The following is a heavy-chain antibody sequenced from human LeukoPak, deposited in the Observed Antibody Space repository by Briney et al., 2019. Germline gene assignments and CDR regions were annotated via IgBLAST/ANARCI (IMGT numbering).Heavy chain of an antibody. CDR2: IHHSEGT. D-gene: IGHD4-11*01. CDR1: GDSISSRNW. V-gene: IGHV4-4*02. Sequence: PSETLSLTCAVSGDSISSRNWWSWVRQSPGKGLEWIGEIHHSEGTNSNPSLKSRVTISVDKSKNQISLKLTSVTAADTAVYFCARSPYTYYAMDVWGKGTTVTVSS. J-gene: IGHJ6*04. CDR3: ARSPYTYYAMDV.